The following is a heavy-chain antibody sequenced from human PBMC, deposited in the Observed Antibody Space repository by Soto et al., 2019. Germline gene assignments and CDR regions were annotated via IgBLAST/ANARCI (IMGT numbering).Heavy chain of an antibody. CDR2: FYYSGGT. D-gene: IGHD2-2*01. CDR3: GRLQVYCIDTRCSGQYALDV. CDR1: GGSISSSTYS. J-gene: IGHJ6*02. V-gene: IGHV4-39*01. Sequence: PSETLSLTCTVSGGSISSSTYSWGWIRQPPGKGPEWIGTFYYSGGTYYNPSLKSRVTISVDTTKNQFFLKLNSATAADSAAYYCGRLQVYCIDTRCSGQYALDVWGQGTTVTVSS.